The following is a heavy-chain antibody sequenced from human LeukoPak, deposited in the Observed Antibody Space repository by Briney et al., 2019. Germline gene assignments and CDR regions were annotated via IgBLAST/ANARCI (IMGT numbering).Heavy chain of an antibody. D-gene: IGHD5-18*01. CDR1: GFTFSRYG. V-gene: IGHV3-30*19. CDR2: ISYDGSNK. J-gene: IGHJ4*02. Sequence: GGSLRLSCSASGFTFSRYGMHWVRQAPGKGLEWVAVISYDGSNKYYADSVKGRFTISRDNSKNTLYLQMNSLRAEDTAVYYCARDRGYSYSYDYWGQGTLVTVSS. CDR3: ARDRGYSYSYDY.